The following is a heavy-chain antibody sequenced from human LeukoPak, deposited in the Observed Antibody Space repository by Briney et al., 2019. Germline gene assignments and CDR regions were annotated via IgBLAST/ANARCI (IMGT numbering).Heavy chain of an antibody. CDR3: ARATADSSGYYYYDAFDI. Sequence: ASVKVSCKASGGTFSSYAISWVRQAPGQGLEWMGGIIPIIGTANYAQKFQGRVTITADESTSTAYMELSSLRSEDTAVYYCARATADSSGYYYYDAFDIWGQGTMVTVSS. D-gene: IGHD3-22*01. J-gene: IGHJ3*02. CDR2: IIPIIGTA. CDR1: GGTFSSYA. V-gene: IGHV1-69*13.